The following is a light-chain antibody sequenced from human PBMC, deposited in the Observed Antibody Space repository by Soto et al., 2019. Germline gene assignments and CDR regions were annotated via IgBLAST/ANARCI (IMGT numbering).Light chain of an antibody. CDR1: SSNVGSYNY. J-gene: IGLJ1*01. CDR3: CSNAAGSTYV. CDR2: DVS. Sequence: QSALTQPRSVSGSPGQSVTISCTGTSSNVGSYNYVSWYQQYPGKAPKLMIYDVSKRPSGVPDRFSGSKSGSTASLTISGLQAEDEADYYCCSNAAGSTYVFGTGTKLTVL. V-gene: IGLV2-11*01.